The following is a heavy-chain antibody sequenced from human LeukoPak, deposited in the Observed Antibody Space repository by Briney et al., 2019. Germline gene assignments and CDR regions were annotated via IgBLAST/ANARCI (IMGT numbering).Heavy chain of an antibody. CDR1: GYTFTDYY. D-gene: IGHD6-13*01. V-gene: IGHV1-2*02. Sequence: ASVKVSCKTSGYTFTDYYMHWVRQAPGQGLEWMGWISPDSGRTDYAQKFQDRVTMTRDTSISTAYMELGSLRSDDTAVYSCARGTRIAAELKSPFDNWGQGTLVTVSS. CDR3: ARGTRIAAELKSPFDN. J-gene: IGHJ4*02. CDR2: ISPDSGRT.